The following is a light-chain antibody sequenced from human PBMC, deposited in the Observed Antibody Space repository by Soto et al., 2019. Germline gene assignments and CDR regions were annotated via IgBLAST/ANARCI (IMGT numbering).Light chain of an antibody. CDR3: ATWDVSLSGWV. V-gene: IGLV2-14*02. J-gene: IGLJ3*02. CDR2: EGS. CDR1: SSDVGSYNL. Sequence: QSALTQPASVSGSPGQSITISCTGTSSDVGSYNLVSWYQQHPGKAPKLMIYEGSKRPSGVPDRFSGSKSGTSASLAISGLQSEDEADYYCATWDVSLSGWVFGGGTKLTVL.